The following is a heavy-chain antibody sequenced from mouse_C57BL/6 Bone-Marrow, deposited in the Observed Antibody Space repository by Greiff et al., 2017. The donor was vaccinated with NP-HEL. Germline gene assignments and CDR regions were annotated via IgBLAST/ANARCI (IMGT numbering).Heavy chain of an antibody. D-gene: IGHD1-1*01. Sequence: EVNLVESGGGLVKPGGSLKLSCAASGFTFSDYGMHWVRQAPEKGLEWVAYISSGSSTIYYADTVKGRFTISRDNAKNTLFLQMTSLRSEDTAMYYCARDCTVVAPYFDDWGKGTTRTVSS. CDR3: ARDCTVVAPYFDD. CDR2: ISSGSSTI. J-gene: IGHJ2*01. CDR1: GFTFSDYG. V-gene: IGHV5-17*01.